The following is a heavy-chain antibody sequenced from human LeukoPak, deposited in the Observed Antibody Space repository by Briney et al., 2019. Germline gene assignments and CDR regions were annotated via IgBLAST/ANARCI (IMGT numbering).Heavy chain of an antibody. CDR1: GFTFSSYW. CDR3: ARTRRIAAAGTEDY. V-gene: IGHV3-7*05. CDR2: IKQDGSEK. D-gene: IGHD6-13*01. J-gene: IGHJ4*02. Sequence: GGSLRLSCAASGFTFSSYWMSWVRQAPGKGLEWVASIKQDGSEKYYVDSVKGRFTISRDNAKNSLYLQMSSLRGEDTAVYYCARTRRIAAAGTEDYWGQGTLVTVSS.